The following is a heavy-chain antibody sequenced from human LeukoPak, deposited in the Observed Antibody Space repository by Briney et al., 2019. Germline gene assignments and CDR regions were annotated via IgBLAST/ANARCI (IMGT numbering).Heavy chain of an antibody. J-gene: IGHJ4*02. V-gene: IGHV3-7*01. D-gene: IGHD6-19*01. CDR1: GFTFTSYR. Sequence: PGGSLRLSCAASGFTFTSYRMTWVRQAPGKGLEWVANIKQDGSEKYYVDSVKGRFTISRDNAKNSLYLQMNSLRAEDTAMYYCAKDLLGQWPTVFDYWGQGTLVTVSS. CDR3: AKDLLGQWPTVFDY. CDR2: IKQDGSEK.